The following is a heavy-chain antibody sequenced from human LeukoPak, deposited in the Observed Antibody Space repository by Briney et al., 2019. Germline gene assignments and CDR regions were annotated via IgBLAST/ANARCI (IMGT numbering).Heavy chain of an antibody. D-gene: IGHD5-24*01. V-gene: IGHV1-8*01. CDR1: GYTFTSYD. CDR3: ARAPSPRRDGYNLDY. Sequence: GASVKVSCTASGYTFTSYDINWVRQAPGQGLEWMGWMNPNSGNTGYAQKFQGRVTMTRNTSISTAYMELSSLRSEDTAVYYCARAPSPRRDGYNLDYWGQGTLVTVSS. J-gene: IGHJ4*02. CDR2: MNPNSGNT.